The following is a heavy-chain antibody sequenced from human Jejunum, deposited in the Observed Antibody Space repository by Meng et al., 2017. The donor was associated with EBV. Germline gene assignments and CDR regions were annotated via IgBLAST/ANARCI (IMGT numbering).Heavy chain of an antibody. CDR1: GFTFSDYY. Sequence: QVQLVEXXXXXGKPGGXXXLSCXASGFTFSDYYMSWNRQAPGKGLEWVSYISSSGNIIYYADSVKGRFTISRDNAKNSLSLQMSSLRAEDTAMYYCARGQGYINGFFAYWGQGTLVTVSS. V-gene: IGHV3-11*01. CDR2: ISSSGNII. J-gene: IGHJ4*02. CDR3: ARGQGYINGFFAY. D-gene: IGHD5-18*01.